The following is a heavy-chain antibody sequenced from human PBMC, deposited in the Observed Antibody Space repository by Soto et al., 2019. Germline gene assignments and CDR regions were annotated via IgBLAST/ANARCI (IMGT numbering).Heavy chain of an antibody. CDR1: GYTFTSYG. D-gene: IGHD3-10*01. CDR2: ISAYNGNT. J-gene: IGHJ4*02. CDR3: ASSGDYYGSGSGTWDY. V-gene: IGHV1-18*01. Sequence: QVQLVQSGAEVKKPGASVKVSCKASGYTFTSYGISWVRQAPGQGLEWMGWISAYNGNTNYAQKLQGRVTMTTDTSTRTAYMELRSLRSDDTAVYYCASSGDYYGSGSGTWDYWGQGTLVTVSS.